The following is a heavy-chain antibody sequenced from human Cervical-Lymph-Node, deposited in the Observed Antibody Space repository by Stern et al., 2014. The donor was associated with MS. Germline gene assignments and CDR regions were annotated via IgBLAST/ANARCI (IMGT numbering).Heavy chain of an antibody. J-gene: IGHJ2*01. CDR1: CGSLSSGDYY. D-gene: IGHD2-21*02. CDR2: IYYSGST. CDR3: ARPGVSRWYFDL. V-gene: IGHV4-30-4*01. Sequence: QLQLQESGPGLVKPSQTLSLTCTVSCGSLSSGDYYWSWIRQPPGKGLDGIGYIYYSGSTYYNPSLKSRVTISVDTSKNQFSLKLSSVTAADTAVYYCARPGVSRWYFDLWGRGTLVTVSS.